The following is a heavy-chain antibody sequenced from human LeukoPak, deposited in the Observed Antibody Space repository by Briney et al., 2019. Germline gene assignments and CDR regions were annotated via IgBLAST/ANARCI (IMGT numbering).Heavy chain of an antibody. D-gene: IGHD5-18*01. CDR3: ARENTAVPGGDC. V-gene: IGHV3-7*01. CDR2: IKQDGSEK. Sequence: PGGSLRLSCAASGFTISPYWMSWVRQAPGKELEWVANIKQDGSEKYYVDSVKGRFAISRDNAKNSVYLQMNGLRAEDTAVYYCARENTAVPGGDCWGQGTLVTVSS. J-gene: IGHJ4*02. CDR1: GFTISPYW.